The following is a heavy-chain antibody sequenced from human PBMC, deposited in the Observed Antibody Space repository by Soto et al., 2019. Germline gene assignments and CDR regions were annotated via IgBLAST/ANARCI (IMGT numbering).Heavy chain of an antibody. J-gene: IGHJ3*02. Sequence: SVKVSCKASGGTFSSYAISWVRQAPGQGLEWMGGIIPIFGTANYAQKFQGRVTITADESTSTAYMELSSLRSEDTAVYYCARDGDDYEGGWAFDIWGQGTMVTVSS. V-gene: IGHV1-69*13. CDR1: GGTFSSYA. CDR3: ARDGDDYEGGWAFDI. CDR2: IIPIFGTA. D-gene: IGHD4-17*01.